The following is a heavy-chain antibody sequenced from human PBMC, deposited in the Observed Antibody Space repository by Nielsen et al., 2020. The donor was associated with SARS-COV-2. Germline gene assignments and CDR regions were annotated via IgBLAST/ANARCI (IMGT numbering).Heavy chain of an antibody. CDR2: ISSSCSTI. CDR1: GFTFSSYE. D-gene: IGHD3-10*01. J-gene: IGHJ6*02. V-gene: IGHV3-48*03. CDR3: AKDQGGFGDLLPGYGMDV. Sequence: GGSLRLSCAASGFTFSSYEMNWVRQAPGKGLEWVSYISSSCSTIYYAASVKGRFTISRDKTKNILYLQMNSLRAEDTAVYYCAKDQGGFGDLLPGYGMDVWGQGTTVTVSS.